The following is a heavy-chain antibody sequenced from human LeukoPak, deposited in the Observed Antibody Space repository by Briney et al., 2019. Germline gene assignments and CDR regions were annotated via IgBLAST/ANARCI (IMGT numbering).Heavy chain of an antibody. J-gene: IGHJ3*02. Sequence: SETLSLTCTVSGGSISSSSYYWGWIRPPPWKGLEWIGSIYFSGSTYYHPSLNRRSTVSVETSNNQFSLKLSALTAPVTTVYYCARQDIVGAFDIWGQGTMVTVSS. CDR1: GGSISSSSYY. V-gene: IGHV4-39*01. CDR3: ARQDIVGAFDI. D-gene: IGHD2-15*01. CDR2: IYFSGST.